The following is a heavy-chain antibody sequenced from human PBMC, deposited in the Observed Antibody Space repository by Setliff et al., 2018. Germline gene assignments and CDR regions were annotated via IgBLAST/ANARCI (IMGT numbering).Heavy chain of an antibody. CDR2: IYTSGST. D-gene: IGHD3-22*01. Sequence: SETLSLTCTVSGGSISSYYWSWIRQPPWKGLEWIGYIYTSGSTNYNPSLKSRVTISLDTSKNQFSLKLSSVTAADTAVYYCARCSYYDSSGYSPDFFDYWGQGTLVTVSS. CDR1: GGSISSYY. J-gene: IGHJ4*02. CDR3: ARCSYYDSSGYSPDFFDY. V-gene: IGHV4-4*08.